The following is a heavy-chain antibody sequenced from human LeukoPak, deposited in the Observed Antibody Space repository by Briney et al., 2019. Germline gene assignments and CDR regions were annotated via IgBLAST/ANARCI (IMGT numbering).Heavy chain of an antibody. CDR1: GFTFSNYA. Sequence: GGSLRLSCAASGFTFSNYAMSWVRQARGKGLEWVSAISGSGDSTYYADSVKGRFTISRDNSKNTLYLQVNSLRAEDTAVYYCAKPPGSYYYYGMDVWGQGTTDTVSS. CDR3: AKPPGSYYYYGMDV. CDR2: ISGSGDST. D-gene: IGHD1-26*01. J-gene: IGHJ6*02. V-gene: IGHV3-23*01.